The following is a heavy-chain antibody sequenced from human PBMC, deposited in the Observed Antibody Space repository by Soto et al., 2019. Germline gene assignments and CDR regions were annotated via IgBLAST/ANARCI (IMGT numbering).Heavy chain of an antibody. CDR2: IYNSGST. CDR1: GGSISSSGYY. D-gene: IGHD3-10*01. Sequence: QVQLQESGPGLVKPSQTLSLTCTVSGGSISSSGYYWTWIRQHPGKGLEWIGYIYNSGSTNYNPSLKSRVSISMDTSKKQFSLRLNSVTAADTAVYYCARDPYGSGGGIDYWGQGTLVTVSS. CDR3: ARDPYGSGGGIDY. V-gene: IGHV4-31*03. J-gene: IGHJ4*02.